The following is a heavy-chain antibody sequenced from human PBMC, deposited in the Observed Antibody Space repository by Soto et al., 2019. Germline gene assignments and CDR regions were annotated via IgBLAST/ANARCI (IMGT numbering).Heavy chain of an antibody. CDR3: AATPRY. Sequence: TSETLSLTCAVYGGSFSGYYWSWIRQPPGKGLEWIGEINHSGSTNYNPSLKSRVTISVDTSKNQFSLKLSSVTAADTAVYYCAATPRYCGQGTLVTVSS. V-gene: IGHV4-34*01. CDR2: INHSGST. J-gene: IGHJ4*02. CDR1: GGSFSGYY.